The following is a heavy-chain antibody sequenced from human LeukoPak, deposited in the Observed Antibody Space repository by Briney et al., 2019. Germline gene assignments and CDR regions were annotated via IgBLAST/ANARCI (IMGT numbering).Heavy chain of an antibody. CDR3: ARRASCNFSTCNSFDC. J-gene: IGHJ3*01. CDR2: ISGSGGAI. D-gene: IGHD2/OR15-2a*01. V-gene: IGHV3-21*06. CDR1: GFTFSSYP. Sequence: GGSLRLSCAASGFTFSSYPMAWVRQAPGKGLAWVASISGSGGAIYYGDSVKGRFTVARDNSKNSVYLQMDSLRAEDTAVYYCARRASCNFSTCNSFDCWGQGTMLTVSS.